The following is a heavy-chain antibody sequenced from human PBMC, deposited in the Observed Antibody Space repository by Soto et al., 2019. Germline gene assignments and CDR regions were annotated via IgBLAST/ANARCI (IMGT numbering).Heavy chain of an antibody. CDR1: GFSLSTSGMC. CDR3: ARMIRWLRFGANYYYYGMDV. CDR2: IDWDDDK. D-gene: IGHD5-12*01. V-gene: IGHV2-70*01. J-gene: IGHJ6*02. Sequence: GSGPTLVNPTQTLTLTCTFSGFSLSTSGMCVSWIRQPPGKALEWLALIDWDDDKYYSTSLKTRLTISKDTSENQVVLTMTNMDPVDTATYYCARMIRWLRFGANYYYYGMDVWGQGTTVTVSS.